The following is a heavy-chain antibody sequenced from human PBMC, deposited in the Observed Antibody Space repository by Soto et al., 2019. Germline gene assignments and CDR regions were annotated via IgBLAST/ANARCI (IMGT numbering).Heavy chain of an antibody. J-gene: IGHJ6*02. CDR3: ARENDRPQLGGNYYYILDV. CDR2: IMPVFRTP. V-gene: IGHV1-69*12. CDR1: VGTFRTAA. D-gene: IGHD3-3*02. Sequence: QVHLEQSGAEVKKPGSSVKVSCKASVGTFRTAAISWVRQAPGQGLEWLGGIMPVFRTPDYAQKFQGRVTITADESTSTAYMELRGLRSDDTAVYYCARENDRPQLGGNYYYILDVWGQGTTITVSS.